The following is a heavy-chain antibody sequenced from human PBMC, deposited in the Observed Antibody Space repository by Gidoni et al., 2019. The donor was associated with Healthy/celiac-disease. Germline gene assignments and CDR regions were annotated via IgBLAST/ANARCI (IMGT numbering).Heavy chain of an antibody. Sequence: QVQLQPWGAGLLKPSETLSLTCAVYGGSFSGYYWSWIRQPPGKGLEWIGEINHSGSTNYNPSLKSRVTISVDTSKNQFSLKLSSVTAADTAVYYCARGIAAAANRYYYYGMDVWGQGTTVTVSS. D-gene: IGHD6-13*01. J-gene: IGHJ6*02. CDR3: ARGIAAAANRYYYYGMDV. CDR1: GGSFSGYY. CDR2: INHSGST. V-gene: IGHV4-34*01.